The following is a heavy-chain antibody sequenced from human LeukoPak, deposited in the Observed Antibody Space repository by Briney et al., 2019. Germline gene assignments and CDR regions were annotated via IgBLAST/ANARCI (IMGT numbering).Heavy chain of an antibody. Sequence: GGSLRLSCAASGFTFSTYWMHWVRQGPGKGLEWVSRINSDGSRTSYADSVKGRFTISRDNAKNTVYLQMNSLGAEDTAVYYCARDLGSCSSTSCCSFDAFDIWGQGTMVIVSS. D-gene: IGHD2-2*01. J-gene: IGHJ3*02. V-gene: IGHV3-74*01. CDR1: GFTFSTYW. CDR3: ARDLGSCSSTSCCSFDAFDI. CDR2: INSDGSRT.